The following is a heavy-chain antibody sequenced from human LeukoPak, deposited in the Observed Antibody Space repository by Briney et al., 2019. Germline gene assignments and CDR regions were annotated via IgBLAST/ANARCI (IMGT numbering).Heavy chain of an antibody. V-gene: IGHV4-59*01. CDR2: IYYSGST. Sequence: PSETLSLTCTVSGGSISSYYWSWIRQPPGKGLEWIGYIYYSGSTNYNPSLKSRVTISVDTSKNQFSLKLSSVTAADTAVYYCARGKGTSAAYYYYYGMDAWGQGTTVTVSS. CDR3: ARGKGTSAAYYYYYGMDA. D-gene: IGHD2-2*01. J-gene: IGHJ6*02. CDR1: GGSISSYY.